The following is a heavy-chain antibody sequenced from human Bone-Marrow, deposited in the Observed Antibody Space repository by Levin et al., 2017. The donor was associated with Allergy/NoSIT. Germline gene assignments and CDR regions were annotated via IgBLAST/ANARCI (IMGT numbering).Heavy chain of an antibody. Sequence: GGSLRLSCAASGFTFSDHYMDWFRQAPGKGLEWVGRIRNKAKSYTTVYAASVGGRFTISEDESNNSLYLQMNSLKTEDTAVYYCARGLGPGADVGVDPWGQGTLVTVSS. J-gene: IGHJ5*02. D-gene: IGHD4-17*01. CDR1: GFTFSDHY. CDR2: IRNKAKSYTT. V-gene: IGHV3-72*01. CDR3: ARGLGPGADVGVDP.